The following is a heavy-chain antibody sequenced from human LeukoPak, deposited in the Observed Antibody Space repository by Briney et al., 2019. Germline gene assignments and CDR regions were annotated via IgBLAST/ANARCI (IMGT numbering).Heavy chain of an antibody. Sequence: ASVKVSCKASGYTFTSYGISWVRQAPGQGLEWMGWISAYNGNTNYAQKPQGRVTMTTDTSTSTAYMELRSLRSDDTAVYYCARVSPIIDAFDIWGQGTMVTVSS. CDR2: ISAYNGNT. D-gene: IGHD5/OR15-5a*01. CDR1: GYTFTSYG. CDR3: ARVSPIIDAFDI. V-gene: IGHV1-18*01. J-gene: IGHJ3*02.